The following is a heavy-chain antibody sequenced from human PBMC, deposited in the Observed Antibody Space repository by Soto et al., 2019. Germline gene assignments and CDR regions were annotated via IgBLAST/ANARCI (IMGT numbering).Heavy chain of an antibody. V-gene: IGHV3-23*01. CDR3: AKNPNPYNWNYEGDY. CDR1: GFTFSSYA. D-gene: IGHD1-7*01. J-gene: IGHJ4*02. Sequence: EVQLLESGGGLVQPGGSLRLSCEASGFTFSSYAMSWVRQAPGKGLEWVSAISGSGGSTYYADSVKGRFTISRDNSKNTLYLQMNSLRAEDTAVYYCAKNPNPYNWNYEGDYWGQGTLVTVSS. CDR2: ISGSGGST.